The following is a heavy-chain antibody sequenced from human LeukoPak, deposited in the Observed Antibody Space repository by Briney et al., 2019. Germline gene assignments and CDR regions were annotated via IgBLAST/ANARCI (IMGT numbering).Heavy chain of an antibody. CDR3: ARVKAPKVELRRHYFYGMDV. CDR1: GYTFTAYN. CDR2: INPNSGGT. V-gene: IGHV1-2*02. Sequence: ASLKVSCKASGYTFTAYNMHWVRQAPGQGLEWMGWINPNSGGTNYAQKFQGRVTMTRDTSITTAYTELTRVRSDDTAVYYCARVKAPKVELRRHYFYGMDVWGQGTTVTVSS. D-gene: IGHD1-7*01. J-gene: IGHJ6*02.